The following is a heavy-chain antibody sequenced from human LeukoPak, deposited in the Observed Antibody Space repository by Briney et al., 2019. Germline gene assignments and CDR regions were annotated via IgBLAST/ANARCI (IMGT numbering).Heavy chain of an antibody. Sequence: GGSLRLSCAASGCTFDDYAMHWVRQAPGKGLEWVSGISWDSGSIGYADSVKGRFTISRDNAKNSLYLQMNSLRAEDTALYSCAKDIGLGVGNYYYMDVWGKGTTVTVSS. CDR3: AKDIGLGVGNYYYMDV. V-gene: IGHV3-9*01. J-gene: IGHJ6*03. CDR2: ISWDSGSI. CDR1: GCTFDDYA.